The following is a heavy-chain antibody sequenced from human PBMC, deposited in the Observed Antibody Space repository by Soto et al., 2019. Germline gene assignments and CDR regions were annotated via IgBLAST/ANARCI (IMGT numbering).Heavy chain of an antibody. CDR1: GGSISSSSYY. CDR3: ARGGKGNYYDSSGPFDY. V-gene: IGHV4-39*01. CDR2: IYYSGST. Sequence: PSETLSLTCTVSGGSISSSSYYWGWIRQPPGKGLEWIGSIYYSGSTYYNPSLKSRVTISVDTSKNQFSLKLSSVTAADTAVYYCARGGKGNYYDSSGPFDYWGQGTLVTVSS. D-gene: IGHD3-22*01. J-gene: IGHJ4*02.